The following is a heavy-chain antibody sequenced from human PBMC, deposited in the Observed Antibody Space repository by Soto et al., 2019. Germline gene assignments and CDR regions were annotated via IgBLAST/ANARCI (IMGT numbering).Heavy chain of an antibody. V-gene: IGHV1-18*01. CDR2: ISAYNGNT. D-gene: IGHD3-22*01. Sequence: ASVKVSCKASGYTFTSYGISWVRQAPGQGLEWMGWISAYNGNTNYAQKLQGRVTMTTDTSTSTAYMELRSLRSDDTAVYYCARVLIRGTDDSSGYYYYTYFDYWGQGTLVTVSS. CDR1: GYTFTSYG. J-gene: IGHJ4*02. CDR3: ARVLIRGTDDSSGYYYYTYFDY.